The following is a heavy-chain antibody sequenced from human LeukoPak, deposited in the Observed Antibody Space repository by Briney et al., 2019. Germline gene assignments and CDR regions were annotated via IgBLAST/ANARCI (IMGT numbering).Heavy chain of an antibody. V-gene: IGHV3-7*01. CDR1: GFIFSDYY. D-gene: IGHD2-21*01. J-gene: IGHJ3*02. Sequence: GGSLRLSCAASGFIFSDYYITWVRQAPGKGLEWVANIKQDGSEKYYVDSVKGRFTISRDNAKNSLYLQMNSLRAEDTAVYYCARDLDAYVMLIAYDAFDIWGQGTMITVSS. CDR2: IKQDGSEK. CDR3: ARDLDAYVMLIAYDAFDI.